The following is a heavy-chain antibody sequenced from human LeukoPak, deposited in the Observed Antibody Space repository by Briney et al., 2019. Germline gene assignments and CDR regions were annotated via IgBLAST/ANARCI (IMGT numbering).Heavy chain of an antibody. J-gene: IGHJ4*02. CDR1: GGSISGGSYY. Sequence: SETLSLTCTVSGGSISGGSYYWSWIRQPPGKGLEWIGSIYHSGSTYYNPSLKSRVTISVDTSKNQFSLKLSSVTAADTAVYYCARRGRPHDYWGQGTLVTVSS. CDR2: IYHSGST. D-gene: IGHD3-10*01. CDR3: ARRGRPHDY. V-gene: IGHV4-39*07.